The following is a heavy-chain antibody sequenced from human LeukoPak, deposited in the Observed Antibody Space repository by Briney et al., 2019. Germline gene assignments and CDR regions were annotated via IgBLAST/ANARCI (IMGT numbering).Heavy chain of an antibody. Sequence: GASVKVSCKASGYTFTSYDINWVRQATGQGLEWMGWMNPNSGNTGYAQKFQGRVTMTRNTSISTAYMELSSLRSEDTAVYYCARVVRQGYYGSGSQPDYWGQGTLVTVSS. D-gene: IGHD3-10*01. CDR1: GYTFTSYD. V-gene: IGHV1-8*01. J-gene: IGHJ4*02. CDR3: ARVVRQGYYGSGSQPDY. CDR2: MNPNSGNT.